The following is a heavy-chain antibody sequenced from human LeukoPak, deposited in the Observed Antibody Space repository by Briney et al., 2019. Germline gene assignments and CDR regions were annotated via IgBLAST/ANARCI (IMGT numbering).Heavy chain of an antibody. J-gene: IGHJ3*02. V-gene: IGHV1-69*13. CDR3: ARDTTSAFDI. CDR2: IIPIFGTA. D-gene: IGHD1-14*01. CDR1: GYTLTELS. Sequence: ASVKVSCKVSGYTLTELSMHWVRQAPGQGLEWMGGIIPIFGTANYAQKFQGRVTITADESTSTAYMELSSLRSEDTAVYYCARDTTSAFDIWGQGTMVTVSS.